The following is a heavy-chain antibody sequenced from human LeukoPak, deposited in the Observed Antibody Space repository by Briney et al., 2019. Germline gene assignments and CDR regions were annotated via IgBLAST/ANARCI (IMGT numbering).Heavy chain of an antibody. CDR3: ARVFDTAMAPHY. CDR2: ISYDGSNK. Sequence: PGGSLRLSCAASGFTFSSYAMHWVRQAPGKGLEWVAVISYDGSNKYYADSVKGRFTISRDNSKNTLYLQMNSLRAEDTAVYYCARVFDTAMAPHYWGQGTLVTVSS. V-gene: IGHV3-30-3*01. CDR1: GFTFSSYA. J-gene: IGHJ4*02. D-gene: IGHD5-18*01.